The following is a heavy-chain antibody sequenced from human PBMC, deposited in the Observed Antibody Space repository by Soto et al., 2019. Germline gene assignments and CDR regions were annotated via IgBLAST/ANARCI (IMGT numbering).Heavy chain of an antibody. J-gene: IGHJ6*02. Sequence: SVKVSCKASGGTFSSYAISWVRQAPGQGLEWMGGIIPIFGTANYAQKFQGRVTITADESTSTAYMELSSLRSEDTAVYYCAREGSHGTRYYYYGMDVWGQGTTVTVSS. D-gene: IGHD3-16*01. CDR1: GGTFSSYA. CDR3: AREGSHGTRYYYYGMDV. CDR2: IIPIFGTA. V-gene: IGHV1-69*13.